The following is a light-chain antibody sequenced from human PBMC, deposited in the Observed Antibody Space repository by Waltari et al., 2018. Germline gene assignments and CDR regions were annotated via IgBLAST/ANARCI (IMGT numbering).Light chain of an antibody. CDR1: QSVGSSS. CDR3: QQHGTLPAT. Sequence: EIVLTQSPGTASLSPGERVTLSCRASQSVGSSSLAWYQQKPGQAPRLVIYRASRRATGIPDRFSCSWSRTDFSLTISRLEPEDFAVYYCQQHGTLPATFGQGTKVEI. V-gene: IGKV3-20*01. J-gene: IGKJ1*01. CDR2: RAS.